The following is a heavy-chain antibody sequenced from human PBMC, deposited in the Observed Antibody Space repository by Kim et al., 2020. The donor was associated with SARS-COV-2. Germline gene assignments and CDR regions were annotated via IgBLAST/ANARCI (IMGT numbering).Heavy chain of an antibody. CDR2: ISGSGGST. J-gene: IGHJ6*02. CDR3: AKVLSYYYYYGMDV. D-gene: IGHD3-3*01. Sequence: GGSLRLSCVASGFTFSSYAVNWVRQASGKGLEWVSAISGSGGSTYYADSVKGRFTISRDNSKNTLYLQMNIIRAEDTALYYCAKVLSYYYYYGMDVWGQG. CDR1: GFTFSSYA. V-gene: IGHV3-23*01.